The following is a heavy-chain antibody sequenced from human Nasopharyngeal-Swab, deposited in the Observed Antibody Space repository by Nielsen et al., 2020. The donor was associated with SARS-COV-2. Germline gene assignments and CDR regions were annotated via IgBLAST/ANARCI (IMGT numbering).Heavy chain of an antibody. J-gene: IGHJ4*02. D-gene: IGHD2-15*01. CDR2: IYHSGST. CDR1: GFTFDDYG. CDR3: ALGVVAPTHY. V-gene: IGHV4-34*08. Sequence: GSLRLSCAASGFTFDDYGMSWVRQPPGKGLEWIGEIYHSGSTNFNPSLKSRVTIPVDKSKNQFSLKLTSVTAADTAVYYCALGVVAPTHYWGQGTLVTVSS.